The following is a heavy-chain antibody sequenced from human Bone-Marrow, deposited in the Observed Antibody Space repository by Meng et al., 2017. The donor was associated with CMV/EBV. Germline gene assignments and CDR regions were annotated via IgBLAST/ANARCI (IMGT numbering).Heavy chain of an antibody. V-gene: IGHV4-34*01. CDR3: ARRPVIAARPGYYYYYGMDV. Sequence: GSLRLSCAVYGGSFSGYYWSWIRQPPGKGLEWIGEINHTGSTNYNPSLKSRATISVDTSKNQFSLKLSSVTAADTAVYYCARRPVIAARPGYYYYYGMDVWGQGTTVTVSS. CDR1: GGSFSGYY. D-gene: IGHD6-6*01. CDR2: INHTGST. J-gene: IGHJ6*02.